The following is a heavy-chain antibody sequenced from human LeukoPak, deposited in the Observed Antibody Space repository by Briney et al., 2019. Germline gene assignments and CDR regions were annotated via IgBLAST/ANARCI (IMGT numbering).Heavy chain of an antibody. CDR2: INADVSTT. J-gene: IGHJ3*01. V-gene: IGHV3-74*01. D-gene: IGHD1-14*01. CDR1: GFTFGNSW. Sequence: GRSLRLSCAASGFTFGNSWVHWVRQAPGKGLVWVSLINADVSTTTYADSVKGRFTISRDNARNTVSLQMNSLTIEDTAVYYCVVVVEPPDSDGFDVWGQGTMITVSS. CDR3: VVVVEPPDSDGFDV.